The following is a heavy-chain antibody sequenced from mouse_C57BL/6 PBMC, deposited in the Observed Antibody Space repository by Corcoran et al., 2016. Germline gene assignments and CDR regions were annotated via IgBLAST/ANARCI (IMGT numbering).Heavy chain of an antibody. J-gene: IGHJ3*01. Sequence: QVQLQQSGPELVKPGASVKLSCKASGYTFTSYDINWVKQRPGQGLEWIGWIYPRDGSTKYNEKFKGKSTLTVDTSSSTAYMELHSLTSEDSAVYFCARNNDYSNHAWFAYWGHGTLVTVSA. V-gene: IGHV1-85*01. CDR2: IYPRDGST. CDR1: GYTFTSYD. CDR3: ARNNDYSNHAWFAY. D-gene: IGHD2-5*01.